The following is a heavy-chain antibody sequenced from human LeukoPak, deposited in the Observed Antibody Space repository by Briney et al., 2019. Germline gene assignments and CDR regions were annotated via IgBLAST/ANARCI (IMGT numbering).Heavy chain of an antibody. CDR3: ARADIVVVPAANEGNFDY. CDR2: INHSGST. V-gene: IGHV4-34*01. J-gene: IGHJ4*02. Sequence: PSETLSLTCAVYGGSFSGYYWSWIRQPPGKGLEWIGEINHSGSTNYNPSLKSRVTISVDTSKNQFSLKLSSVTAADTAVYYCARADIVVVPAANEGNFDYWGQGTLVTVSS. CDR1: GGSFSGYY. D-gene: IGHD2-2*01.